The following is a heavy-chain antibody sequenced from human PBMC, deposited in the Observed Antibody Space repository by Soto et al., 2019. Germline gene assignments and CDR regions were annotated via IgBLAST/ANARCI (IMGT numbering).Heavy chain of an antibody. V-gene: IGHV3-30*18. CDR2: ISRDGRGE. CDR1: GFNFANHG. J-gene: IGHJ4*02. Sequence: QVQLVESGGGVVQPGGSLRLSCVGSGFNFANHGIQWIRQAPGKGLEWVAIISRDGRGEYFADSVKGRFTISKDNSKNTVYLQANSLRSDDTAVYHCAKEENQNDDVDYWGPGTLVTVST. D-gene: IGHD1-1*01. CDR3: AKEENQNDDVDY.